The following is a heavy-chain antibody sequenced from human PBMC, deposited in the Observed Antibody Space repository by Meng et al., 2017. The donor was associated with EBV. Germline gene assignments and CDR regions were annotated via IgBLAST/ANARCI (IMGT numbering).Heavy chain of an antibody. Sequence: QGQWQETGPGVGKPAETRSLTCTVSGGSVRRGSYYWSWIRQPPGKGLEWIGYIYYSGSTNYNPSLKSRVTISVDTSKNQFSLKLSSVTAADTAVYYCARGRYYGDYFWFDPWGQGTLVTVSS. CDR3: ARGRYYGDYFWFDP. V-gene: IGHV4-61*01. CDR1: GGSVRRGSYY. CDR2: IYYSGST. J-gene: IGHJ5*02. D-gene: IGHD4-17*01.